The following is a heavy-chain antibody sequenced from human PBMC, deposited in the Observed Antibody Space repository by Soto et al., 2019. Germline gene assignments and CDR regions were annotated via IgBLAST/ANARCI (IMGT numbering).Heavy chain of an antibody. CDR3: ARRGYYGEYAWFDP. J-gene: IGHJ5*02. V-gene: IGHV4-39*01. D-gene: IGHD4-17*01. CDR2: IFYSGST. Sequence: QLQLQESGPGLAKPSETLSLTCTVSGGSISSSSYYWGWIRQPPGKGLEWIGYIFYSGSTYYNPSLKSRVPISVATSRNQFSLKLNSVTAADTAVYYCARRGYYGEYAWFDPWGEGTLVTVSS. CDR1: GGSISSSSYY.